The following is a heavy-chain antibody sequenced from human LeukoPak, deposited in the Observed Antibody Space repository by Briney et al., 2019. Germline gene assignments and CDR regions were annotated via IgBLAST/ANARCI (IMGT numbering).Heavy chain of an antibody. CDR1: GYTFTGYY. V-gene: IGHV1-2*02. J-gene: IGHJ4*02. D-gene: IGHD3-10*01. CDR2: INPNSGGT. Sequence: LGASVKVSCKAAGYTFTGYYMHWVRQAPGQGLEWMGWINPNSGGTNYAQKFQDRVTMTRDTSITTAYMELSRLRSDDTAVYYCARRYFVSGSYYTDYWGQGTLVTVSS. CDR3: ARRYFVSGSYYTDY.